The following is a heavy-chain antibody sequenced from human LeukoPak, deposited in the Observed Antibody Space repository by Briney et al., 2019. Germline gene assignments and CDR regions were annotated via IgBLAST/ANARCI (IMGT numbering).Heavy chain of an antibody. CDR2: INHSGSA. D-gene: IGHD3-22*01. J-gene: IGHJ4*02. V-gene: IGHV4-34*01. Sequence: SETLSLTCAVSGGSFSGYYWTWIRQPPGKGLEWIGEINHSGSANYNPSLKSRVTISLDTSKNQFSLKLSSVTAADTAVYYCARSIPYYYDSSGYYYGYWGQGTLVTVSS. CDR3: ARSIPYYYDSSGYYYGY. CDR1: GGSFSGYY.